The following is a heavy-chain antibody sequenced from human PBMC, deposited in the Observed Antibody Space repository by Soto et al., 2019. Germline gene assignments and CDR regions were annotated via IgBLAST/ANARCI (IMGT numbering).Heavy chain of an antibody. CDR2: FDPEDGET. CDR1: GYTLTELS. V-gene: IGHV1-24*01. J-gene: IGHJ5*02. D-gene: IGHD3-10*01. CDR3: ATRFGELLFSWFDP. Sequence: ASVKVSCKVSGYTLTELSMHWVRQAPGKGLEWMGGFDPEDGETIYAQKFQGRVTMTEDTSTDTAYMELSSLRSEDTAVYYCATRFGELLFSWFDPWGQGTLVTVSS.